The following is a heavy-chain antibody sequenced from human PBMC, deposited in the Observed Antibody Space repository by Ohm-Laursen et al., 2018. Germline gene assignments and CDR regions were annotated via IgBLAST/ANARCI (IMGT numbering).Heavy chain of an antibody. CDR2: IDWDDDK. J-gene: IGHJ1*01. Sequence: TTQTLTLTCTFSGFSLSTSGMCVSWIRQPPGKALEWLARIDWDDDKYYSTSLKTRLTISKDTSKNQVVLTMTNMDPVDTVTYYCAREGDYYDNSGYVYFQHWGQGTLVTVSS. CDR1: GFSLSTSGMC. V-gene: IGHV2-70*11. CDR3: AREGDYYDNSGYVYFQH. D-gene: IGHD3-22*01.